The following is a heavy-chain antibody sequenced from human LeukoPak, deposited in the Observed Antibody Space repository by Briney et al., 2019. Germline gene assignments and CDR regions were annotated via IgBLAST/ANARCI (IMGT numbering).Heavy chain of an antibody. V-gene: IGHV1-46*01. CDR3: ARDGYYYDSSGYHRGKNWFDP. J-gene: IGHJ5*02. D-gene: IGHD3-22*01. CDR1: GYTFTSYY. CDR2: INPSGGST. Sequence: GASVKVSCKASGYTFTSYYMHWVRQAPGQGLEWMGIINPSGGSTSYAQKFQGRVTMTRDTSTSTVYMELSSLRSEDTAVYYCARDGYYYDSSGYHRGKNWFDPWGQGTLVTVSS.